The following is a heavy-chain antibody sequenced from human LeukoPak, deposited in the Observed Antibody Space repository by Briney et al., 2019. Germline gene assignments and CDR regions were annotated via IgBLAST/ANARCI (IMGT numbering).Heavy chain of an antibody. D-gene: IGHD4-17*01. Sequence: PSETLSLTCTVSGGSISSSSYYWGWIRQPPGRGLEWIGSIYYSGSTYYNPSLKSRVTISVDTSKNQFSLKLSSVTPEDTAVYYCARDPEDYGDYDAFDIWGQGTMVTVSS. CDR3: ARDPEDYGDYDAFDI. CDR1: GGSISSSSYY. J-gene: IGHJ3*02. CDR2: IYYSGST. V-gene: IGHV4-39*07.